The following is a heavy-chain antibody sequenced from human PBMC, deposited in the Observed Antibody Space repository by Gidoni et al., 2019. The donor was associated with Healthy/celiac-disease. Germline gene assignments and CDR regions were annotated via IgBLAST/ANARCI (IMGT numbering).Heavy chain of an antibody. CDR1: GGTFSSYA. J-gene: IGHJ4*02. CDR3: ARVSQQWLVQDY. D-gene: IGHD6-19*01. V-gene: IGHV1-69*01. Sequence: QVQLVQSGAEVKKPGSSVKVSCKASGGTFSSYAISWVRQAPGQGLEWMGGIIPIFGTANYAQKFQGRVTITAAESTGTAYMELSSLSSEDTAVYYCARVSQQWLVQDYWGQGTLVTVSS. CDR2: IIPIFGTA.